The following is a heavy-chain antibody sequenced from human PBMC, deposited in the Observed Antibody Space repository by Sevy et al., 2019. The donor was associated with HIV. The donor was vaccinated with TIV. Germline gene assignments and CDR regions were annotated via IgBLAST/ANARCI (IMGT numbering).Heavy chain of an antibody. CDR2: FYTGSKT. CDR3: ARDPRTAAAGTRYFDY. Sequence: GGSLRLSCAVSGFPVSSSYMNWVRQAPGKGLEWVSVFYTGSKTDYADSVKGRFTMSRDNSKNTLYLQMNSLRAEDTAVYYCARDPRTAAAGTRYFDYWGQGTLVTVSS. D-gene: IGHD6-13*01. V-gene: IGHV3-53*01. CDR1: GFPVSSSY. J-gene: IGHJ4*02.